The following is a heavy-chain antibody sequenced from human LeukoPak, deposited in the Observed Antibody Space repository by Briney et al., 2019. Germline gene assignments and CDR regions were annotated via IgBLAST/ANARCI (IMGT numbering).Heavy chain of an antibody. CDR3: ARHWVGGYCSSTSCYTGLDY. D-gene: IGHD2-2*02. Sequence: GEPLKISCKGSGYSFISYWIGWVRQMPGKGLEWMGIIYPGDSDTRYSPSFQGQVTISADKSISTAYLQWSSLKASDTAMYYCARHWVGGYCSSTSCYTGLDYWGQGTLVTVSS. CDR2: IYPGDSDT. V-gene: IGHV5-51*01. CDR1: GYSFISYW. J-gene: IGHJ4*02.